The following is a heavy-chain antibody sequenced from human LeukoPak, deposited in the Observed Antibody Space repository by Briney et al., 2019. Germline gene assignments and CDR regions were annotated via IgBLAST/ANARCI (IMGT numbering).Heavy chain of an antibody. CDR1: GYTFTSYG. J-gene: IGHJ4*02. D-gene: IGHD4-23*01. CDR2: ISAYNGNT. Sequence: ASVEVSCKASGYTFTSYGISWVRQAPGQGLEWMGWISAYNGNTNYAQRLQGRVTMTTDTSTSTAYMELRSLRSDDTAVYYCASTMPYGGNRASFYYWGQGTLVTVSS. CDR3: ASTMPYGGNRASFYY. V-gene: IGHV1-18*01.